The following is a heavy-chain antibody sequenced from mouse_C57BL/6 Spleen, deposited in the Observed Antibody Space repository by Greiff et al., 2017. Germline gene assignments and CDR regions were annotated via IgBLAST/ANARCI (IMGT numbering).Heavy chain of an antibody. D-gene: IGHD4-1*01. V-gene: IGHV1-55*01. J-gene: IGHJ4*01. Sequence: QVHLQQPGAELVKPGASVKMSCKASGYTFTSYWITWVKQRPGQGLEWIGDIYPGSGSTNYNEKFKSKATLTVDTSSSTAYMQLSSLTSEDSAVYYCARRLGRDAMDYWGQGTSVTVSS. CDR3: ARRLGRDAMDY. CDR2: IYPGSGST. CDR1: GYTFTSYW.